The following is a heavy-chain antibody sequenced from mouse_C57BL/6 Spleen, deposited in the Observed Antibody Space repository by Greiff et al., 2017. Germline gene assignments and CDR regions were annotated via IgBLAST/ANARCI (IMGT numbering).Heavy chain of an antibody. Sequence: QVQLQQPGAELVRPGSSVKLSCKASGYTFTSYWMHWVKQRPIQGLEWIGNIDPSDSETHYNQKFKDKATLSVDKSSSTAYMQLSSLTSENSAVYYCARRATYDGYYAYFAVGGTEGTVIVSS. CDR2: IDPSDSET. CDR1: GYTFTSYW. V-gene: IGHV1-52*01. D-gene: IGHD2-3*01. J-gene: IGHJ1*03. CDR3: ARRATYDGYYAYFAV.